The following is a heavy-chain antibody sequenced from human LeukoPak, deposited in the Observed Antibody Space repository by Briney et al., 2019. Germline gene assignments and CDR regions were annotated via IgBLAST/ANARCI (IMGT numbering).Heavy chain of an antibody. D-gene: IGHD3-10*01. J-gene: IGHJ3*02. V-gene: IGHV3-23*01. Sequence: PGGSLRLSCAASGFTFSSYAMSWVRQAPGKGLEWVSGFSVSDKTTYYADSVKGRFTISRDSSKNTLYLQMNSLRAEDTAVYYCARSYRRGAITMLRGVANRGAFDIWGQGTMVTVSS. CDR3: ARSYRRGAITMLRGVANRGAFDI. CDR2: FSVSDKTT. CDR1: GFTFSSYA.